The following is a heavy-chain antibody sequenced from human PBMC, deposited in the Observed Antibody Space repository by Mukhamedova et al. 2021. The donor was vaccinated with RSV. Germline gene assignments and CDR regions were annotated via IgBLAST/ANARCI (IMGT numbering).Heavy chain of an antibody. Sequence: VSGISDNSDRTYYADSVKGRFTISRDNSNSTLYLQMNALRPEDTAVSYCGGRYNWIDPWGQGTLVSVSS. J-gene: IGHJ5*02. CDR3: GGRYNWIDP. V-gene: IGHV3-23*01. D-gene: IGHD3-16*01. CDR2: ISDNSDRT.